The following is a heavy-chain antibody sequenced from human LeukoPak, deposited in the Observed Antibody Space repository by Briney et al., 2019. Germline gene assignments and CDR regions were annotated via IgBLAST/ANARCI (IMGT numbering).Heavy chain of an antibody. CDR2: IYTGGKT. Sequence: PGGSLRLSCAASGFTVSATYVNWVRQAPGKGLEWVSIIYTGGKTYYADSVKGRFTISRDISKNTLYLQMNSLRAEDTAVYYCARGTVTAPDYWGQGTLVTVSS. J-gene: IGHJ4*02. D-gene: IGHD4-17*01. CDR1: GFTVSATY. CDR3: ARGTVTAPDY. V-gene: IGHV3-53*01.